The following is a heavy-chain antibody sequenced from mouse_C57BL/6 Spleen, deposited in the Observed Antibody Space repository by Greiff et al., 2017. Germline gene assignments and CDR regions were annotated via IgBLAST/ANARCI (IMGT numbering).Heavy chain of an antibody. V-gene: IGHV10-1*01. CDR3: VRNYGSPYWYFDV. Sequence: EVQLQESGGGLVQPKGSLKLSCAASGFSFNTYAMNWVRQAPGKGLEWVARIRSKSNNYATYYADSVKDRFTISRDDSESMLYLQMNNLKTEDTARYDCVRNYGSPYWYFDVWGTGTTVTVSS. J-gene: IGHJ1*03. CDR2: IRSKSNNYAT. D-gene: IGHD1-1*01. CDR1: GFSFNTYA.